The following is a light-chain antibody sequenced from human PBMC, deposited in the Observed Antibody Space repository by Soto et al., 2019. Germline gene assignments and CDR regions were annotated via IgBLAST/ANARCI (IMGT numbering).Light chain of an antibody. J-gene: IGKJ4*01. CDR1: QSLTSY. Sequence: EIVMTQSPATLSVSPGERATLSCRASQSLTSYLAWYQQKPDQAPRLLIYGISSRATDIPARFSGSGSGTDFTLTISSLQPEDVATYYCQKYNSAPLTFGGGTKVDIK. CDR2: GIS. CDR3: QKYNSAPLT. V-gene: IGKV3-15*01.